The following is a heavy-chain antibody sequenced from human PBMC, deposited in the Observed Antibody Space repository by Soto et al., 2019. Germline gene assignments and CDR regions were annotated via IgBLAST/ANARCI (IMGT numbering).Heavy chain of an antibody. CDR1: GYTFTSYG. CDR3: ARLSRYAVVGIAAAGDYYYYGMDV. CDR2: ISAYNGNT. J-gene: IGHJ6*02. Sequence: QVQLVQSGAEVKKPGASVKVSCKASGYTFTSYGISWVRQAPGQGLEWMGWISAYNGNTNYAQKLQGRVTMTTDTSTSTAYMELRSLRSDDTAVYYCARLSRYAVVGIAAAGDYYYYGMDVWGQGTTVTVSS. V-gene: IGHV1-18*01. D-gene: IGHD6-13*01.